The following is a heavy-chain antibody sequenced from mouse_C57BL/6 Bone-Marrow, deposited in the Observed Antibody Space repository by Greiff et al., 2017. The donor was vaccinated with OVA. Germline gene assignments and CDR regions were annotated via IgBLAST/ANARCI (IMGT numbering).Heavy chain of an antibody. V-gene: IGHV1-26*01. D-gene: IGHD2-1*01. CDR3: ARWGWYPLPY. CDR1: GYTFTDYY. Sequence: EVQLQQSGPELVKPGASVKISCKASGYTFTDYYMNWVKQSHGKSLEWIGDINPNNGGTSYNQKFKGKATLTVDKSSSTAYMELRSLTSEDSAVYYCARWGWYPLPYGGQGTLVTVSA. J-gene: IGHJ3*01. CDR2: INPNNGGT.